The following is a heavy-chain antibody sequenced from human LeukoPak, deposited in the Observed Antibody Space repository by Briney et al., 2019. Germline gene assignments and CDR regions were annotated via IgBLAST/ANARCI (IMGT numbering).Heavy chain of an antibody. J-gene: IGHJ4*02. CDR1: GFTFSSYA. CDR3: ARDWQYCSSTSCYGY. CDR2: ISGSGGST. D-gene: IGHD2-2*01. V-gene: IGHV3-23*01. Sequence: PGGSLRLSCAASGFTFSSYAMSWVRQAPGKGLEWVSAISGSGGSTYYADSVKGRFTISRDNSKNTLSLQMNSLRAEDTAVYYCARDWQYCSSTSCYGYWGQGTLVTVSS.